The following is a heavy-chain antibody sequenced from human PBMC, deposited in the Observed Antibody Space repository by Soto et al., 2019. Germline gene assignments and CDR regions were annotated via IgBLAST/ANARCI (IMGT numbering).Heavy chain of an antibody. J-gene: IGHJ4*02. CDR1: GYTFLNYD. CDR3: ARFGRSYQSDF. Sequence: QVQLVQSGAEVKKPGASVMVSCKASGYTFLNYDINWVRQAPGQGLEWMGWMNPNSGNTGYSQKFHGRGSMSRDTSTSTAYMEVISLRSEDTAVYYCARFGRSYQSDFWGQGTLVTVSS. V-gene: IGHV1-8*01. CDR2: MNPNSGNT. D-gene: IGHD3-10*01.